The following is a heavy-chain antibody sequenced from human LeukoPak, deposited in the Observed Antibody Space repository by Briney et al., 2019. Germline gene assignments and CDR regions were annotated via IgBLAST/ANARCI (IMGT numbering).Heavy chain of an antibody. CDR2: INPKSGGT. CDR1: GYTFTGYY. Sequence: ASVKVSCKASGYTFTGYYMHWVRQAPGQGLEWMGWINPKSGGTNYAQNFQGRVTMTRDTSTSAVYMELSSLRSEDTAVYYCARAIRGSSSWYDTYYFDYWGQGTLVTVSS. D-gene: IGHD6-13*01. V-gene: IGHV1-2*02. CDR3: ARAIRGSSSWYDTYYFDY. J-gene: IGHJ4*02.